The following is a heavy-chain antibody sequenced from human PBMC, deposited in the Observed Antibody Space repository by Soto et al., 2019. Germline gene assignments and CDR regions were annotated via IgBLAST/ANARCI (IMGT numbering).Heavy chain of an antibody. Sequence: PGGSLSLSCAASGFTVSSNYMSWVRQAPGKGLEWVSVIYSGGSTFYADSVKGRFTISRDNSKNMVYLQMNRMGAEDTAVYYCAREWPHLDCWGQGTLVTVSS. J-gene: IGHJ4*02. CDR3: AREWPHLDC. V-gene: IGHV3-53*01. CDR1: GFTVSSNY. CDR2: IYSGGST.